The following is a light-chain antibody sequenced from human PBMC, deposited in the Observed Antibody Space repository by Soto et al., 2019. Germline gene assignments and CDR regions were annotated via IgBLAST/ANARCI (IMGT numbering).Light chain of an antibody. V-gene: IGLV1-47*01. CDR2: RNN. CDR3: ETWDSNTQGV. J-gene: IGLJ3*02. Sequence: QSVLTQPPSASGTPGQRVTISCSGSSSNIGSNYVFWYQQLPGTAPKLLIYRNNRRPSGVPDRFSGSKSGTSASLAISGLRSEDEADYYCETWDSNTQGVFGGGTKLTVL. CDR1: SSNIGSNY.